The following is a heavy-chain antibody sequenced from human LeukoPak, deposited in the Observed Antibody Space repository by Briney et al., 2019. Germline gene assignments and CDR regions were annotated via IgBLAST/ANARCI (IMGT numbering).Heavy chain of an antibody. CDR2: IYTSGST. D-gene: IGHD2-15*01. J-gene: IGHJ5*02. CDR1: GGSISSYN. CDR3: ARDEVAQEDWFDP. V-gene: IGHV4-4*07. Sequence: SETLSLTCAVSGGSISSYNWSWIRQPAGKGLEWIGRIYTSGSTNYNPSLKSRVTMSVDTSKNQFSLKLSSVTAADTAVYYCARDEVAQEDWFDPWGQGTLVTVSS.